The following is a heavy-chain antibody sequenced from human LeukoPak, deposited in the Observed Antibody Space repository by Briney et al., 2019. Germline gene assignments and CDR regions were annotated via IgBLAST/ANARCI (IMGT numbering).Heavy chain of an antibody. D-gene: IGHD2-21*02. J-gene: IGHJ3*02. CDR2: INHSGST. V-gene: IGHV4-34*01. CDR3: ARGDLVVVTAIMPFDI. Sequence: SETLSLTCAVYGGSFSAYYWSWIRQPPGKGLEWIGEINHSGSTNYNPSLKSRVTISVDTSKNQFSLKLSSVTAADTAVYYCARGDLVVVTAIMPFDIWGQGTMVTVSS. CDR1: GGSFSAYY.